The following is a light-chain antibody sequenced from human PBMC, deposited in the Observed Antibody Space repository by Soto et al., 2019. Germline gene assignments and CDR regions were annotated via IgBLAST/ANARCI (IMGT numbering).Light chain of an antibody. CDR2: EGS. CDR1: SSGVENYNL. J-gene: IGLJ2*01. CDR3: SSYVGAVV. Sequence: QSALTQPASVSGPPGQSITLSCTRTSSGVENYNLVSWYQHRPGKAPKLIIYEGSQRPSGASDRFSGSESGNTASLTISGLRAEDEADYYCSSYVGAVVFGGGTKLTVL. V-gene: IGLV2-23*01.